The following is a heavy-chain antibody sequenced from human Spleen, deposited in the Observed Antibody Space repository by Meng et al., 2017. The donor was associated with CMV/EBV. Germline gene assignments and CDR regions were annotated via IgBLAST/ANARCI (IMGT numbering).Heavy chain of an antibody. J-gene: IGHJ4*02. CDR2: IRFEGDFK. CDR1: GFNFSTYG. Sequence: GESLKISCVASGFNFSTYGMHWVRQAPGKGLEWVAFIRFEGDFKYYADSVKGRFTVPRDNSKNTLYLQMNSLRTEDTAVYYCAKDKRLEWLLPFDYWGQGTLVTVSS. V-gene: IGHV3-30*02. CDR3: AKDKRLEWLLPFDY. D-gene: IGHD3-3*01.